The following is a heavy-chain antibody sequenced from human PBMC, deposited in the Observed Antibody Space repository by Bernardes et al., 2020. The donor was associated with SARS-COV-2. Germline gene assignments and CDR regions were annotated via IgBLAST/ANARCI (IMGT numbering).Heavy chain of an antibody. V-gene: IGHV3-33*06. J-gene: IGHJ5*01. CDR1: GFTFGTYA. CDR3: AKDWYCGGDCPPVDS. D-gene: IGHD2-21*02. Sequence: GGSLRLSCAASGFTFGTYAMHWVRQAPGKGLEWVAVIWHDGSNKYYADSVKGRFTISRDNSKNTLYLQMNSLRADDTAVYYCAKDWYCGGDCPPVDSWGHGTLVTVSS. CDR2: IWHDGSNK.